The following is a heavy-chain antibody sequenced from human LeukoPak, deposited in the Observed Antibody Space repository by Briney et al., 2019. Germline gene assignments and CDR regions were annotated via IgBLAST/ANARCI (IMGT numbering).Heavy chain of an antibody. V-gene: IGHV1-46*01. J-gene: IGHJ4*02. CDR3: ARDGETTVITPRYFDY. D-gene: IGHD4-23*01. CDR2: INPAGGST. CDR1: GYTFTSYG. Sequence: ASVKVSCKASGYTFTSYGISWVRQAPGQGLEWMGRINPAGGSTSYAQKFQGRVTMTRDTSTSTVYMELSSLRSEDTAVYYCARDGETTVITPRYFDYWGQGTLVTVSS.